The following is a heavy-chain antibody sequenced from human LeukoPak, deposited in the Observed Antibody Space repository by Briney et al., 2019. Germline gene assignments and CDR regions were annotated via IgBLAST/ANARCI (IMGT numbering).Heavy chain of an antibody. CDR2: ISYDGSNK. Sequence: GSLRLSCAASGFTFSSYAMHWVRQAPGKGLEWVAVISYDGSNKYYADSVKGRFTISRDNAKNSLYLQMNSLRAEDTAVYYCARDSILMPHSQDYWGQGTLVTVSS. V-gene: IGHV3-30*04. CDR1: GFTFSSYA. D-gene: IGHD2-8*01. J-gene: IGHJ4*02. CDR3: ARDSILMPHSQDY.